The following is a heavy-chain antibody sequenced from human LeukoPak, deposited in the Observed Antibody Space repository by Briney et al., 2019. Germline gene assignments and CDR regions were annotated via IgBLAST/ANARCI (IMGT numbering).Heavy chain of an antibody. V-gene: IGHV1-69*05. CDR2: IIPIFGTA. CDR3: ARGGYGGNSLYYYYMDV. Sequence: SVKVSFKASGGTFSSYAISWVRQAPGQGLEWMGGIIPIFGTANYAQKFQGRVTITTDESTSTAYMELSSLRSEDTAVYYCARGGYGGNSLYYYYMDVWGKGTTVTVS. J-gene: IGHJ6*03. D-gene: IGHD4-23*01. CDR1: GGTFSSYA.